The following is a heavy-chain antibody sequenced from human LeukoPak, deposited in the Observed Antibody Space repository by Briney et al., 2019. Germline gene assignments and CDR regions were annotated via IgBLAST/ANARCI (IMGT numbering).Heavy chain of an antibody. CDR1: GFTFSSYW. D-gene: IGHD2-15*01. CDR3: ATCSGGRCYSKGFGY. Sequence: GGSLRLSCAASGFTFSSYWMHCVRQAPGKGLVWVSCISSGGSETRYADSVKGRFTISRDNARNTLYLQMNSLTAEDTAVYYCATCSGGRCYSKGFGYWGQGTLVTVSS. CDR2: ISSGGSET. J-gene: IGHJ4*02. V-gene: IGHV3-74*01.